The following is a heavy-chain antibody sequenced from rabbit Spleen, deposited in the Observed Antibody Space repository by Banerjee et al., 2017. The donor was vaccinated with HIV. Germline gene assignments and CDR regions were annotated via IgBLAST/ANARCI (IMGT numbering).Heavy chain of an antibody. D-gene: IGHD8-1*01. CDR2: IYAGNSGAT. CDR1: GFSLNSGYD. J-gene: IGHJ6*01. CDR3: ARDTGSSFSSYGMDL. V-gene: IGHV1S40*01. Sequence: QSLEESGGGLVKPGASLTLTCKASGFSLNSGYDMCWVRQAPGKGLEWIASIYAGNSGATYSATWAKGRFIISSHNAQNTLYLQLNSLAATDTATYFCARDTGSSFSSYGMDLWGPGTLVTVS.